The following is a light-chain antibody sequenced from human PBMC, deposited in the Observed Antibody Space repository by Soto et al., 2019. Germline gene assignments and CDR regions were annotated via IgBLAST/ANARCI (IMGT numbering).Light chain of an antibody. CDR3: QQRNPLT. CDR1: QGIGTY. J-gene: IGKJ4*01. V-gene: IGKV3-11*01. Sequence: EIVLTQSPATLSLSPGERATLSCMSRQGIGTYLAWSQQKPGQAPRLLIYDSCNRATGIPARFTCGWSGTDFTLTTTGLEPEDFAVYYCQQRNPLTFRGGTKVDIK. CDR2: DSC.